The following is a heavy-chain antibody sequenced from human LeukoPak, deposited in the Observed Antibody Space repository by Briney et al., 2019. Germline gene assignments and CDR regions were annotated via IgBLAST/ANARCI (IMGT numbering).Heavy chain of an antibody. CDR1: VYTFTGYY. J-gene: IGHJ3*02. CDR2: INPNSGGT. D-gene: IGHD6-6*01. CDR3: ARAKSSIAARREWKTQNAFDI. Sequence: GASVKVSCKASVYTFTGYYMHWVRQAPGQGLEWMGWINPNSGGTNYAQKFQGRVTMTRDTSISTAYMELSRLRSDDTAVYYCARAKSSIAARREWKTQNAFDIWGQGTMVTVSS. V-gene: IGHV1-2*02.